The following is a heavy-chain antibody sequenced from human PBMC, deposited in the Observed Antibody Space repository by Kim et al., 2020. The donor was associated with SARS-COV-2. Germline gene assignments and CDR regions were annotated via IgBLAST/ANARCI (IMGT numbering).Heavy chain of an antibody. CDR1: GFTFRDYG. CDR3: AREPLSGSGEFDY. Sequence: GGSLRLSCAASGFTFRDYGMSWVRQVPGKGLEWVSNINWNGGSTGYAVSVKGRFTISRDNARNSLDLQMNSLRVEDTALYHCAREPLSGSGEFDYWGPGILVTVSS. V-gene: IGHV3-20*01. J-gene: IGHJ4*02. D-gene: IGHD6-19*01. CDR2: INWNGGST.